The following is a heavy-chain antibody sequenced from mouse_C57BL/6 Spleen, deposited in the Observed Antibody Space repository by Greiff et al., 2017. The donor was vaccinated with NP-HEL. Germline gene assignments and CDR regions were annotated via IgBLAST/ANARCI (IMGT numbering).Heavy chain of an antibody. Sequence: QVQLQQSGAELVKPGASVKLSCKASGYTFTSYWMQWVKQRPGQGLEWIGEIDPSDSYTNYNQKFKGKATLTVDTSSSTAYMQLSSLTSEDSAVYYCATNYYGSSYFDYWGQGTTLTVSS. CDR1: GYTFTSYW. D-gene: IGHD1-1*01. CDR3: ATNYYGSSYFDY. V-gene: IGHV1-50*01. CDR2: IDPSDSYT. J-gene: IGHJ2*01.